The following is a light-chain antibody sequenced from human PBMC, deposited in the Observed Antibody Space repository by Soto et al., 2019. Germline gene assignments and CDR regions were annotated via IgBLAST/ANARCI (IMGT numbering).Light chain of an antibody. CDR3: QQYAASPRT. Sequence: EVVLTQSPGTLSLSPRERATLSCRASQSVSNNYLAWYQHKPGQAPRLLIYGASNRAPGIPDRFSGSGSGPDFPLTISRLEPEDFAFYYCQQYAASPRTFGQGTLVEVK. CDR1: QSVSNNY. J-gene: IGKJ1*01. CDR2: GAS. V-gene: IGKV3-20*01.